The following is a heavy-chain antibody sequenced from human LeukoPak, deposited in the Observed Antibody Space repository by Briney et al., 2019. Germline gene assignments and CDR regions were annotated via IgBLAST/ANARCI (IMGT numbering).Heavy chain of an antibody. D-gene: IGHD1-26*01. CDR1: GFAFTSYP. CDR2: ISYDGSNK. V-gene: IGHV3-30*04. Sequence: GGSLRLSCVASGFAFTSYPMHWVRQAPGKGLEWLALISYDGSNKDYADSVKGRFTVSRDNSRNTLYLQMISLRAEDTAVYYCARDLRHEKWELRDCWGQGTLVTVSS. CDR3: ARDLRHEKWELRDC. J-gene: IGHJ4*02.